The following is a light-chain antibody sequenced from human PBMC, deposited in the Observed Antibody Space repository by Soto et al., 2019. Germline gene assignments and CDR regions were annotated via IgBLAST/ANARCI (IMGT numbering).Light chain of an antibody. CDR2: ANN. CDR3: QSYDSRLRI. J-gene: IGLJ2*01. CDR1: TSNIGAGYD. V-gene: IGLV1-40*01. Sequence: QSVLTQPPSVSGAPGQRVTISCTGSTSNIGAGYDVHWYQQLPGRAPKLLIYANNNRPSGVPERFSASKSGTSASLDITGLQAEDEAEYYCQSYDSRLRIFGGGTKLTVL.